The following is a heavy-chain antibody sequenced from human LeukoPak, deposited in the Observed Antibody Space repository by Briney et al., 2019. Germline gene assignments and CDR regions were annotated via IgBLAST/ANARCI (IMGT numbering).Heavy chain of an antibody. CDR1: GGTISSYA. CDR2: ILPIFGTA. J-gene: IGHJ6*02. V-gene: IGHV1-69*13. D-gene: IGHD5-12*01. Sequence: ASVKVSCKASGGTISSYAISWVRQAPGQGLEWLGGILPIFGTANYAQKFQGRVTITADESTSTAYMELSSLRSEDTAVYYCARGGRGYSGYDPVGSPYYYYYGMDVWGQGTTVTVSS. CDR3: ARGGRGYSGYDPVGSPYYYYYGMDV.